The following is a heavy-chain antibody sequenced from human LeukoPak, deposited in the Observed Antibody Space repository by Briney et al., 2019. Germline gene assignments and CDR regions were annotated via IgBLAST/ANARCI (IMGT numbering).Heavy chain of an antibody. Sequence: ASVKVSCKASGYTFTGYYIHWVRQAPGQGLEWMGWINPNSGVTNYAQKFQGRVTMTRDTSISTAYMELSRLRSDDTAVYYCARAALGYSSTWDYYYMDVWGKGTTVTVSS. D-gene: IGHD6-13*01. CDR3: ARAALGYSSTWDYYYMDV. V-gene: IGHV1-2*02. CDR2: INPNSGVT. J-gene: IGHJ6*03. CDR1: GYTFTGYY.